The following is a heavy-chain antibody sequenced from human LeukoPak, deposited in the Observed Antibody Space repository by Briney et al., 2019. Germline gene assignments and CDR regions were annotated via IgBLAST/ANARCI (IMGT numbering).Heavy chain of an antibody. CDR1: GGSFSGYY. CDR3: ARRVNGGSYY. J-gene: IGHJ4*02. CDR2: INHSGST. V-gene: IGHV4-34*01. D-gene: IGHD1-26*01. Sequence: PSETLSLTCAVYGGSFSGYYWSWIRQPPGKGLEWIGEINHSGSTNYNPSLKSRVTISVDTSKNQFSLKLSSVTAADTAVYYCARRVNGGSYYWGQGTLVTVSS.